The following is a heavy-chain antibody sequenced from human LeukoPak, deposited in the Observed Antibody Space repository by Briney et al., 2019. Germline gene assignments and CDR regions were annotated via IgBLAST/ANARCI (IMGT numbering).Heavy chain of an antibody. J-gene: IGHJ4*02. CDR1: GFTFSSYA. V-gene: IGHV3-23*01. D-gene: IGHD3-9*01. Sequence: GGSLRFSCAASGFTFSSYALSWVRQAPGKGLEWVSVISASGGTTYYADSVKGRFTISRDTSKDTVYLQMHSLRAEDTAVYYCAKGDVLPSYPTFDYWGQGTLVTVSS. CDR2: ISASGGTT. CDR3: AKGDVLPSYPTFDY.